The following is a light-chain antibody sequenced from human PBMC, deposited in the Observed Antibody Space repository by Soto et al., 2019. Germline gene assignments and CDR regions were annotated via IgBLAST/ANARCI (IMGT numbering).Light chain of an antibody. CDR2: MAS. J-gene: IGKJ1*01. Sequence: DIQMTQSPSTLAASLGDRVTITCRASQSIDIWLAWYQQKPGQPPKLLIYMASTLERGVPSRFRGSGSGTEFTLTISSLQSEDFAVYYCQQYNNWPQTFGQGTKVDIK. V-gene: IGKV1-5*03. CDR3: QQYNNWPQT. CDR1: QSIDIW.